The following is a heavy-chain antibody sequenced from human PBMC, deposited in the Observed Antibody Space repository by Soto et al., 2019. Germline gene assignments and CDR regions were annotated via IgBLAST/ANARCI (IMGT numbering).Heavy chain of an antibody. Sequence: QVQLVQSGAEVKKPGASVKVSCKASGYTFTSYDINWVRQATGQGLEWMGWMNPNSGNTGYAQKFQGRVNMTRNTSITTAYMELSSLSSEDTAVYYCARTTYEAGSGYAVNWFDPWGQGTLVTVSS. CDR2: MNPNSGNT. J-gene: IGHJ5*02. D-gene: IGHD3-22*01. V-gene: IGHV1-8*01. CDR1: GYTFTSYD. CDR3: ARTTYEAGSGYAVNWFDP.